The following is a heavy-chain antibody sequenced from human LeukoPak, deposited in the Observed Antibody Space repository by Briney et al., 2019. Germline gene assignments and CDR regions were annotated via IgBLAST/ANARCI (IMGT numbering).Heavy chain of an antibody. J-gene: IGHJ4*02. CDR3: ARGGRQQQLVLSFVDY. CDR2: INHSGST. D-gene: IGHD6-13*01. CDR1: GGSFSGYY. Sequence: SETLSLTCAVYGGSFSGYYWSWIRQPPGKGLEWIGEINHSGSTNYNPSLKSRVTISVDTSKNQFSLKLSFVTAADTAVYYCARGGRQQQLVLSFVDYWGQGTLVTVSS. V-gene: IGHV4-34*01.